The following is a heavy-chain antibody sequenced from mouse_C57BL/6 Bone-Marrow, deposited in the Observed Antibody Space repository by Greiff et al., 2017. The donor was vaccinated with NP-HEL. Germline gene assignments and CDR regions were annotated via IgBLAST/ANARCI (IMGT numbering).Heavy chain of an antibody. D-gene: IGHD2-2*01. V-gene: IGHV5-9*04. CDR3: ARRGVTTSFDY. CDR1: GFTFSGYT. J-gene: IGHJ2*01. Sequence: EVQVVESGGGLVKPGGSLKLSCAASGFTFSGYTMSWVRQTPEKRLEWVATISGGGGNTYYPDSVKGRFTLSRDNAKNTLYLQMSSLRSEDTAVYYCARRGVTTSFDYWGQGTTLTVSS. CDR2: ISGGGGNT.